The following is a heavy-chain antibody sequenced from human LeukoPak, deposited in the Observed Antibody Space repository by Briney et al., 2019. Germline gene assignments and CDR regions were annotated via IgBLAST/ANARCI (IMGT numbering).Heavy chain of an antibody. V-gene: IGHV3-30*18. CDR2: ISKDGGNK. Sequence: GRSLRLSCAASGFTFSSYGMHWVRQAPGKGLEWVAVISKDGGNKYYADSVKGRFTISRDNSKNTLYLQMNSLRAEDTAVYYCAKDLTYYYDSSGYHTSPDYWGQGTLVTVSS. CDR3: AKDLTYYYDSSGYHTSPDY. J-gene: IGHJ4*02. D-gene: IGHD3-22*01. CDR1: GFTFSSYG.